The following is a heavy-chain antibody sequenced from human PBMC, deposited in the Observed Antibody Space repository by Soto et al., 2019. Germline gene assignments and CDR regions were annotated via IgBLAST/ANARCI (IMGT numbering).Heavy chain of an antibody. V-gene: IGHV5-51*01. J-gene: IGHJ6*02. CDR1: GYSFTSYW. D-gene: IGHD3-3*01. CDR2: IYPGDSDT. Sequence: GESLKISCKGSGYSFTSYWIGWVRQMPGKGLEWMGIIYPGDSDTRYSPSFQGQVTISADKSISTAYLQWSSLKASDTAMYYCARRGDLNYYYYGMDVWGQGTTVRVSS. CDR3: ARRGDLNYYYYGMDV.